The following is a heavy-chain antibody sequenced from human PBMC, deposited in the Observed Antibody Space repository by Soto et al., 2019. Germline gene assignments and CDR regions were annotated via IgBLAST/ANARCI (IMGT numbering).Heavy chain of an antibody. V-gene: IGHV3-23*01. D-gene: IGHD4-17*01. CDR1: GFTFSTYA. J-gene: IGHJ3*02. Sequence: PGGSLRLSCAASGFTFSTYAMSWDRQAPGKGLEWVSAISGSGGETYYADSLGGRFTISRDNSINTLYLQMNSLRTEDTAVYYCAHPRGYGVFDAYDIWGQGALVTVSS. CDR3: AHPRGYGVFDAYDI. CDR2: ISGSGGET.